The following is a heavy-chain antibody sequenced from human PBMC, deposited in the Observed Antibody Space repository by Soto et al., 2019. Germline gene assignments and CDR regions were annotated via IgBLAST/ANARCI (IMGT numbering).Heavy chain of an antibody. Sequence: EVQLVESGGGLVKPGGSLRLSCAASGFTFSSYSMNWVRQAPGKGLEWVSSISSSSSYIYYADSVKGRFTISRDNAKNSLYLQMNSLRAEDTAVYYCARDPVEQWLATNYWYFDLWGRGTLVTVS. D-gene: IGHD6-19*01. CDR2: ISSSSSYI. V-gene: IGHV3-21*01. J-gene: IGHJ2*01. CDR3: ARDPVEQWLATNYWYFDL. CDR1: GFTFSSYS.